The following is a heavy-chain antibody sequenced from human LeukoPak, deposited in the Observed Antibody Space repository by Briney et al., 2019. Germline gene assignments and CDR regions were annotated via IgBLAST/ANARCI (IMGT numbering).Heavy chain of an antibody. CDR3: ASPGGITGTTRSAFDI. CDR1: GFTFSTYA. D-gene: IGHD1-20*01. J-gene: IGHJ3*02. V-gene: IGHV3-23*01. Sequence: GGSLRLSCAASGFTFSTYAMSWVRQAPGKGLEWVSAISGSGGSTYYADSVKGRFTISRDNAKNSLYLQMNSLRAEDTAVYYCASPGGITGTTRSAFDIWGQGTMVTVSS. CDR2: ISGSGGST.